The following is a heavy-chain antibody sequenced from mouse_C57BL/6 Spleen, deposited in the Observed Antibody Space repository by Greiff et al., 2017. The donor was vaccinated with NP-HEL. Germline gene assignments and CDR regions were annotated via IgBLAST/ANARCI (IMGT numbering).Heavy chain of an antibody. CDR2: IDPENGDT. CDR1: GFNIKDDY. D-gene: IGHD1-1*01. V-gene: IGHV14-4*01. CDR3: TGHYYGSSYWFAY. J-gene: IGHJ3*01. Sequence: VQLKQSGAELVRPGASVKLSCTASGFNIKDDYMHWVKQRPEQGLEWIGWIDPENGDTEYASKFQGKATITADTSSNTAYLQLSSLTSEDTAVYYCTGHYYGSSYWFAYWGQGTLVTVSA.